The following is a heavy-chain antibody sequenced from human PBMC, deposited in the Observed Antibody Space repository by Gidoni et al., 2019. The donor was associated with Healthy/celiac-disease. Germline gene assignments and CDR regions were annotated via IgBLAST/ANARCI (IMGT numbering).Heavy chain of an antibody. CDR1: GGSFSGYY. Sequence: QVQLQQWGAGLLKPSATLSLTCAVYGGSFSGYYWIWIRQPPGKGLEWIGEINHSGSTNYNPSLKSRVTISVDTSKNQFSLKLSSVTAADTAVYYCARDLDSSGYSMGYWGQGTLVTVSS. CDR2: INHSGST. J-gene: IGHJ4*02. CDR3: ARDLDSSGYSMGY. D-gene: IGHD3-22*01. V-gene: IGHV4-34*01.